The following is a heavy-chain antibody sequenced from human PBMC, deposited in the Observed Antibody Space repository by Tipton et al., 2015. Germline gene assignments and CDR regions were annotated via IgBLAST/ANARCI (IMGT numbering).Heavy chain of an antibody. CDR2: ISHSGST. V-gene: IGHV4-38-2*01. Sequence: TLSLTCAVSAYSISTDYYWVWIRQPPGKGLEWIGTISHSGSTYYTPSLKSRVTISADTSKNQFSLRLSSVTASDTAVYYCARARGRHGGLFDSWGQGILVTVSS. CDR1: AYSISTDYY. J-gene: IGHJ4*02. D-gene: IGHD4-23*01. CDR3: ARARGRHGGLFDS.